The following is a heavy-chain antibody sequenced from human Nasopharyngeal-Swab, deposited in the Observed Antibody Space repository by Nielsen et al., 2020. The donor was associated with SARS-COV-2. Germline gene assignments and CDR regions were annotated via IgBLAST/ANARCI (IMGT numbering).Heavy chain of an antibody. V-gene: IGHV3-23*01. CDR1: GFTFSSYA. J-gene: IGHJ6*03. D-gene: IGHD3-10*01. CDR2: ISGSGGST. CDR3: AKSSHYGSEYYYYYYMDV. Sequence: SLKISCSSSGFTFSSYAMSLVLQAPGKVLEWVSAISGSGGSTYYADSVKGRFTISRDNSKNTLYLQMNSLRAEDTAVYYCAKSSHYGSEYYYYYYMDVWGKGTTVTVSS.